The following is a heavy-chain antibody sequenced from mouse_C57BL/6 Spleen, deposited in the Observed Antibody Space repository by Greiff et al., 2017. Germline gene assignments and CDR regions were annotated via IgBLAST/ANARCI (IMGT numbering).Heavy chain of an antibody. Sequence: EVNVVESGGDLVKPGGSLKLSCAASGFTFSSYGMSWVRQTPDKRLEWVATISSGGSYTYYPDSVKGRFTISRDNAKNTLYLQMSSLKAEDTAMYCCATGLRVEDYWGQGTTLTVSS. J-gene: IGHJ2*01. D-gene: IGHD1-3*01. CDR1: GFTFSSYG. V-gene: IGHV5-6*01. CDR2: ISSGGSYT. CDR3: ATGLRVEDY.